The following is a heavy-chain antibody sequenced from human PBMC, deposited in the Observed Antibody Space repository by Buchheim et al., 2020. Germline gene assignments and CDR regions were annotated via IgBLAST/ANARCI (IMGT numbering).Heavy chain of an antibody. CDR3: ARDYGIAAAGTVGY. CDR2: IRYDGSNK. CDR1: GFTFSSYG. D-gene: IGHD6-13*01. V-gene: IGHV3-33*01. Sequence: QVQLVESGGGVVQPGRSLRLSCAASGFTFSSYGMHWVRQAPGKGLEWVAVIRYDGSNKYYADSVKGRFTISSDNSKNTLYRQMNSLRAEDTAVYYCARDYGIAAAGTVGYWGQGTL. J-gene: IGHJ4*02.